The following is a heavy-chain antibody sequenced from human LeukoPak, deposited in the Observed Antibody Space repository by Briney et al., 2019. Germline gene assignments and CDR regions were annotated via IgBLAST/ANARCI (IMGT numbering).Heavy chain of an antibody. D-gene: IGHD3-3*01. J-gene: IGHJ4*02. CDR3: AKTGSTALRFLEWLLDIDY. V-gene: IGHV3-30*04. Sequence: GGSLRLPCAASGITFSSYAMHWVRQAPGKGLEWVAVISYDGSNKYYADSVKGRFTISRDNSKNTLYLQMNSLRAEDTAVYYCAKTGSTALRFLEWLLDIDYWGQGTLVTVSP. CDR2: ISYDGSNK. CDR1: GITFSSYA.